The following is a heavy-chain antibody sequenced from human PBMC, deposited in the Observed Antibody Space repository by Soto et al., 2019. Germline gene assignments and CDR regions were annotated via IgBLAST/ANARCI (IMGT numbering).Heavy chain of an antibody. Sequence: EVQLVESGGGLVKPGGSLRLSCAASGFTFSSYSMNWVRQAPGKGLEWVSSISSSSYIYYADSVKGRFTISRDNAKNSLYLQMNSLRAEDTAVYYCARDRDDSYGDYWGQGTLVTVSS. CDR2: ISSSSYI. CDR3: ARDRDDSYGDY. J-gene: IGHJ4*02. CDR1: GFTFSSYS. D-gene: IGHD5-18*01. V-gene: IGHV3-21*01.